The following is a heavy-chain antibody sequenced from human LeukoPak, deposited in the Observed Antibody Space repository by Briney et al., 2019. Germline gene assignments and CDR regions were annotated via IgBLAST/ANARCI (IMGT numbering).Heavy chain of an antibody. V-gene: IGHV1-46*01. CDR1: GYTFTNYY. CDR3: ATRTGTFCYFDL. J-gene: IGHJ2*01. CDR2: IHPSGGHT. D-gene: IGHD7-27*01. Sequence: ASVKVSCKASGYTFTNYYMYWVRQAPGQGLEWVGRIHPSGGHTTYAQRFQGRVSMTRDTSTSTVYMEVNSLRSEATAVYYCATRTGTFCYFDLWGRGTQVIVSS.